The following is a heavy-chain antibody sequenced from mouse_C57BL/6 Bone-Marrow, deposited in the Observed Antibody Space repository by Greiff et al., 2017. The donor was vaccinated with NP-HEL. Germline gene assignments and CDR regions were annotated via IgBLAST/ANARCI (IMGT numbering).Heavy chain of an antibody. Sequence: QVQLQQSGAELVKPGASVKMSCKASGYTFTSYWITWVKQRPGQGLEWIGDIYPGSGSTNYNEKFKSKATLTVDTSSSTAYMQLSSLTSEDSAVYYCARRGGEDYAMDYWGQGTSVTVSS. CDR3: ARRGGEDYAMDY. CDR1: GYTFTSYW. CDR2: IYPGSGST. V-gene: IGHV1-55*01. J-gene: IGHJ4*01.